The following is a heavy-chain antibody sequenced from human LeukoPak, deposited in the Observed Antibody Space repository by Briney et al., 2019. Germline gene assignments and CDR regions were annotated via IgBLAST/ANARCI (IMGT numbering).Heavy chain of an antibody. CDR1: GYTFTDYY. CDR2: INPNSGDT. V-gene: IGHV1-2*06. CDR3: ARVRYCSGGSCYRDAFDI. D-gene: IGHD2-15*01. J-gene: IGHJ3*02. Sequence: ASVKVSCKASGYTFTDYYMHWVRQAPGQGLEWMGRINPNSGDTNYAQKFQGRVTMTRDTSISTAYMELSRLRSDDTAVYYCARVRYCSGGSCYRDAFDIWGQGTMVTGSS.